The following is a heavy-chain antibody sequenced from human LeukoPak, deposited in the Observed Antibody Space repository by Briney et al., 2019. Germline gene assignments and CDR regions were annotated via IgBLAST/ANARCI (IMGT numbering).Heavy chain of an antibody. CDR1: GFTLSSYW. Sequence: GGSLRLSCAASGFTLSSYWMHWVPRVPGRGLVWVSSINNVGSNTNYADSVKGRFTISRDNAKNTVYLQINSLRAEDTAVYYCARGRATTVSFYYYYYMPVWSEATSATVS. CDR2: INNVGSNT. CDR3: ARGRATTVSFYYYYYMPV. D-gene: IGHD4-11*01. V-gene: IGHV3-74*01. J-gene: IGHJ6*03.